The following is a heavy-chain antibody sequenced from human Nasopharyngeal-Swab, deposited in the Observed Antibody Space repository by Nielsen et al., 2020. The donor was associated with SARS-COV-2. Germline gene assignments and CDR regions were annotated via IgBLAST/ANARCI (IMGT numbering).Heavy chain of an antibody. D-gene: IGHD6-13*01. CDR2: IIPIFGTA. V-gene: IGHV1-69*13. CDR1: GGTFSSYA. J-gene: IGHJ2*01. Sequence: SVTVSCKASGGTFSSYAISWVRQAPGQGLEWMGGIIPIFGTANYAQKFQGRVTITADESTSTAYMELSSLRAEDTAVYYCARGQESYSSSWLNWYFDLWGRGTLVTVSS. CDR3: ARGQESYSSSWLNWYFDL.